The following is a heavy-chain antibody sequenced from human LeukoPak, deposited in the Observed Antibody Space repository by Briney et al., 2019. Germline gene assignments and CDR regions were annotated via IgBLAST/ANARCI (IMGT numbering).Heavy chain of an antibody. CDR3: AKESAGDYYDSSAPFGMDV. Sequence: GGSLGLSCAASGFTFSSYAMSWVRQAPGKGLEWVSAISGSGSNTYYADSVKGRFTISRDNSKNTLSLQMNSLRAEDTAVYYCAKESAGDYYDSSAPFGMDVWGQGTTVTVSS. J-gene: IGHJ6*02. V-gene: IGHV3-23*01. D-gene: IGHD3-22*01. CDR1: GFTFSSYA. CDR2: ISGSGSNT.